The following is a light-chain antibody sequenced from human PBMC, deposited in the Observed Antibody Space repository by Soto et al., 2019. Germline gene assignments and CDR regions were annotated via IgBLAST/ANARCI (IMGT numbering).Light chain of an antibody. CDR1: QDIRND. V-gene: IGKV1-6*01. J-gene: IGKJ2*01. CDR2: AAS. Sequence: AIQMTQSPSSLSASVGDRVTITCRASQDIRNDLGWYQQRPGKPPKVLIYAASNLQSGVPPRFSGSGSGTDFALTITSLQPEDFATYYCLQDYNRPYTFGQGTKLE. CDR3: LQDYNRPYT.